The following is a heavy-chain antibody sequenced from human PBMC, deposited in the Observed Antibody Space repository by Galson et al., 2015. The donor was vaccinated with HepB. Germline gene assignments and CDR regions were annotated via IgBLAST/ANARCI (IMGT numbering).Heavy chain of an antibody. D-gene: IGHD3-10*01. CDR3: AKDRIWFGESPL. CDR1: GFTFSSYA. CDR2: ISGSGGST. V-gene: IGHV3-23*01. Sequence: SLRLSCAASGFTFSSYAMSWVRQAPGKGLEWVSAISGSGGSTYYADSVKGRFTISRDNSKNTLYLQMNSLRAEDTAVYYCAKDRIWFGESPLWGQGTLVTASS. J-gene: IGHJ4*02.